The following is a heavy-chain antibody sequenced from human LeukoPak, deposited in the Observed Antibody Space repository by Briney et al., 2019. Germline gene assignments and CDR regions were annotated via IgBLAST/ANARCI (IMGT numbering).Heavy chain of an antibody. CDR3: ARGQIVVVAYPNWFDP. D-gene: IGHD2-21*01. Sequence: ASVKVSCKASGYTFTGYYMHWVRQAPGQGLEWMGWINPNSGGTNYAQKFQGRVTMTRDTSISTAYMELSRLRSDDTAVYYCARGQIVVVAYPNWFDPWGQGTLVTVSS. CDR1: GYTFTGYY. J-gene: IGHJ5*02. V-gene: IGHV1-2*02. CDR2: INPNSGGT.